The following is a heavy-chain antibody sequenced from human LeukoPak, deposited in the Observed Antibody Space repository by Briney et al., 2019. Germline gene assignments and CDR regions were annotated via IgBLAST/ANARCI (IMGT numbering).Heavy chain of an antibody. V-gene: IGHV4-38-2*02. Sequence: SETLSLTCTVSGYSISSGYYWGWIRQPPGKGLEWIGSIYHSGSTYYNPSLKSRVTISVDTSKNQFSLKLSSVTAADTAVYYCARDGVFFVYAFDIWGQGTMVTVSS. D-gene: IGHD2/OR15-2a*01. CDR2: IYHSGST. CDR1: GYSISSGYY. CDR3: ARDGVFFVYAFDI. J-gene: IGHJ3*02.